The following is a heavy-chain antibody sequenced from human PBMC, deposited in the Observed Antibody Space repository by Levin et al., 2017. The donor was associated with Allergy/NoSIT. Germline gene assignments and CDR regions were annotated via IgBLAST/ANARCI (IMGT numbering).Heavy chain of an antibody. CDR2: IRSKGFGETI. Sequence: HPGGSLRLSCTASGFTFGDYAMGWVRQAPGKGLEWVSFIRSKGFGETIEYAASVKGRFAISRDDSKSIAYLQMNSLKTEDTAVYYCTREIQGLAGFDYWGQGALVTVS. J-gene: IGHJ4*02. CDR3: TREIQGLAGFDY. CDR1: GFTFGDYA. V-gene: IGHV3-49*04. D-gene: IGHD5-18*01.